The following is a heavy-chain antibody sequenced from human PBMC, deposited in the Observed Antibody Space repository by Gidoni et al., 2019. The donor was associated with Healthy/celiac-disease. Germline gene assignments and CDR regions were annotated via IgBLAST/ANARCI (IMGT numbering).Heavy chain of an antibody. CDR1: GFTFRSYS. V-gene: IGHV3-21*01. D-gene: IGHD6-13*01. CDR2: ISSSSSYT. CDR3: ARDGRAAAGTKGWDSDWFDP. J-gene: IGHJ5*02. Sequence: EVQLVESGGGLVKPGGSLRRSCAAYGFTFRSYSMNWVRQAPGKGLGLVSSISSSSSYTFYADSVNGRFTISRDNAQNSLYLQMNSLRAEDTAVYYCARDGRAAAGTKGWDSDWFDPWGQGTLVTVSS.